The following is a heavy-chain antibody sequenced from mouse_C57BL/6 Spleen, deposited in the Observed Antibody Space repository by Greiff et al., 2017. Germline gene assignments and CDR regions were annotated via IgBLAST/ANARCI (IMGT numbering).Heavy chain of an antibody. J-gene: IGHJ3*01. CDR3: ARAIYYDYDSAWFAY. CDR1: GYTFTDHT. CDR2: IYPRDGST. D-gene: IGHD2-4*01. V-gene: IGHV1-78*01. Sequence: QVQLQQSDAELVKPGASVKISCKVSGYTFTDHTIHWMKQRPEQGLEWIGYIYPRDGSTKYNEKFKGKATLTEDKSSSTAYMQLNSLTSEDSAVYFCARAIYYDYDSAWFAYWGQGTLVTVSA.